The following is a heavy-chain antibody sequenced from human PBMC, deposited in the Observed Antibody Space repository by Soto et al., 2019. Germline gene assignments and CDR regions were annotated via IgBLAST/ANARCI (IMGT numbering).Heavy chain of an antibody. D-gene: IGHD3-10*01. J-gene: IGHJ4*02. CDR3: TRQESYGSAPE. CDR1: GFTFSGST. CDR2: IRNKASGYAT. V-gene: IGHV3-73*01. Sequence: EVQLVESGGGLVQSGGSLKLSCAASGFTFSGSTMHWVRQASGKGLEWVGRIRNKASGYATAYAASVEGRFTISRDDSKNTAYLGMNSLKADDTAVYYCTRQESYGSAPEWGQGTLVTVSS.